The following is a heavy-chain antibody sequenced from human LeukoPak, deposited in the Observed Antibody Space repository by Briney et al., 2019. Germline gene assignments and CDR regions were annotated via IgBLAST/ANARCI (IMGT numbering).Heavy chain of an antibody. V-gene: IGHV4-34*01. D-gene: IGHD6-19*01. CDR1: GGSYSGYY. J-gene: IGHJ4*02. CDR3: ARARHAIAVADTFDY. Sequence: SETLSLTCAVYGGSYSGYYWSWIRQPPGKGLEWLGEINYSGSTHYNPSLKSRVTLSIDTSKNQFSLRLSSVTAADTAVYYCARARHAIAVADTFDYWGQGTLVTVSS. CDR2: INYSGST.